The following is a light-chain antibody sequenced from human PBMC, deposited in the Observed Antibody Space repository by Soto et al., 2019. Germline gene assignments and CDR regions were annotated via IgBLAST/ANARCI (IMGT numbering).Light chain of an antibody. V-gene: IGKV3-20*01. CDR1: QSLRSMY. J-gene: IGKJ1*01. CDR2: DAS. CDR3: QHYGNSLWT. Sequence: EIVLTQSPGTLSLSPGERATLSCRASQSLRSMYLAWYQQKPGQAPRLLIYDASSRATDIPDRFSGSGSGTDFTLTISRLEPEDFAIYYCQHYGNSLWTFGQGTKVIFK.